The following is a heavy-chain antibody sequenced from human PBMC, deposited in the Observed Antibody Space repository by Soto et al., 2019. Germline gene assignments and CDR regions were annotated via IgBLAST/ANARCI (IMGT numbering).Heavy chain of an antibody. J-gene: IGHJ6*02. CDR3: ARALGPANYYYYGMDV. Sequence: QVQLQESGPGLVKPSQTLSLTCTVSGGSISSGDYYWSWIRQPPGKGLEWIGYIYYSGSTYYNPSLKSRVTISVDTSKNQFSLKLSSVTAADTAVYYCARALGPANYYYYGMDVWGQGTTVTVSS. V-gene: IGHV4-30-4*01. CDR2: IYYSGST. CDR1: GGSISSGDYY.